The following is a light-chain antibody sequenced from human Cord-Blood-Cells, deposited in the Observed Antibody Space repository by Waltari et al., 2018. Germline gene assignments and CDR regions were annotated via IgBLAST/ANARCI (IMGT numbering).Light chain of an antibody. J-gene: IGLJ1*01. CDR3: QSYDSSLSGYV. Sequence: QSVLTPPPSVSGAPGQRVTISCTGRSSTTGAGYDVHGYQHLPGTAPKLLIYGNSNRPSGVPDRFSGSKSGTSASLAITGLQAEDEADYYCQSYDSSLSGYVFGTGTKVTVL. V-gene: IGLV1-40*01. CDR2: GNS. CDR1: SSTTGAGYD.